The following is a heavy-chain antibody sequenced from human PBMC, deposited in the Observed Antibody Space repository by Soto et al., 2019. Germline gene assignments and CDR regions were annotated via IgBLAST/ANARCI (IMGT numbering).Heavy chain of an antibody. J-gene: IGHJ4*02. D-gene: IGHD3-3*01. Sequence: SVKVSCKASGGTFSSYAISWVRQAPGQGLEWMGGIIPIFGTANYAQKFQGRVTITADESTSTAYMELSGLRSEDTAVYYCARGTSYYDFWSPTDYWGQGTLVTVSS. CDR1: GGTFSSYA. V-gene: IGHV1-69*13. CDR3: ARGTSYYDFWSPTDY. CDR2: IIPIFGTA.